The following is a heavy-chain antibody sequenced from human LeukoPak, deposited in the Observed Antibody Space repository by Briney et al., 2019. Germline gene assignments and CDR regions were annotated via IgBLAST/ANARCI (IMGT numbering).Heavy chain of an antibody. Sequence: GGSLRLSCSASGFTFSTYSMNWVRQAPGKGLEWVSSISSSSRYIYYADSVKGRFTISRDNAKNTLYLQMNSLRAEDTAVYYCARGQYYYGSGSYYRVGGYDYWGQGTLVTVSS. CDR1: GFTFSTYS. J-gene: IGHJ4*02. V-gene: IGHV3-21*01. D-gene: IGHD3-10*01. CDR3: ARGQYYYGSGSYYRVGGYDY. CDR2: ISSSSRYI.